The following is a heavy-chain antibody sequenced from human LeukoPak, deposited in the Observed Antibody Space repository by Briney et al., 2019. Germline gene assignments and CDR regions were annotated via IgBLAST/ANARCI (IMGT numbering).Heavy chain of an antibody. CDR2: IYYSGST. J-gene: IGHJ4*02. Sequence: SETLSLTCTLSGGSISSGDYYWSWIRQPPGKGLEWIGYIYYSGSTYYNPSLKSRVTISVDTSKNQFSLKLSSVTAADTAVYYCAKSGVDFWSGYYPDYWGQGTLVTVSS. CDR1: GGSISSGDYY. CDR3: AKSGVDFWSGYYPDY. V-gene: IGHV4-30-4*08. D-gene: IGHD3-3*01.